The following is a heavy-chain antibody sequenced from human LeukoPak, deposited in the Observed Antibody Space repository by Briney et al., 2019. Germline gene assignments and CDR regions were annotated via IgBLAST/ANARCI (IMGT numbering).Heavy chain of an antibody. Sequence: GGSLSLSCTASGFTFGKYAMHWVRQRPGQGLEWVSVISADGTTDHADSVKGRFTVSRDNSKESLFLQMNSLRAEDTALYYCATWAFYHGLDVWGQGTPVTVSS. CDR1: GFTFGKYA. CDR2: ISADGTT. J-gene: IGHJ6*02. D-gene: IGHD1-26*01. CDR3: ATWAFYHGLDV. V-gene: IGHV3-43*02.